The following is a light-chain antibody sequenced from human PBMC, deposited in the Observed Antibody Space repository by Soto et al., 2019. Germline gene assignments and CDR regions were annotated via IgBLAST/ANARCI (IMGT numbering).Light chain of an antibody. CDR1: QTISSW. CDR3: QQYNIWPFT. Sequence: MTQSPSTLSGSVGDRGTVTCRASQTISSWLAWYQQNPGQAPRLLIYGASTRATGIPARFSGSGSGTEFTLTISSLQSEDFAVYYCQQYNIWPFTFGPGTKVDIK. CDR2: GAS. J-gene: IGKJ3*01. V-gene: IGKV3D-15*01.